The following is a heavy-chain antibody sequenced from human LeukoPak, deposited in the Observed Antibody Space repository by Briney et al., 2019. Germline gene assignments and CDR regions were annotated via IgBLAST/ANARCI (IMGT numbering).Heavy chain of an antibody. CDR1: GGSISSSSYY. D-gene: IGHD3-3*01. V-gene: IGHV4-39*07. J-gene: IGHJ4*02. Sequence: PSETLSLTCTVSGGSISSSSYYWGWIRQPPGKGLEWIGSIYYSGSTYYNPSLKSRVTISVDTSKNQFSLKLSSVTAADTAVYYCARVLWSGSIDYWGQGTLVTVSS. CDR2: IYYSGST. CDR3: ARVLWSGSIDY.